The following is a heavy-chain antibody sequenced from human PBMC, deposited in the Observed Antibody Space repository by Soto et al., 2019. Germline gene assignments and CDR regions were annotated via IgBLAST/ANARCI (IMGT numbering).Heavy chain of an antibody. CDR2: ISYDGSNK. Sequence: GGSLRLSCAASGFTFSSYGMHWVRQAPGKGLEWVAVISYDGSNKYYADSVKGRFTISRGNSKNTLYLQMNSLRAEDTAVYYCAKDQGYSYGWTTVGSLDYWGQGTLVTVSS. CDR1: GFTFSSYG. D-gene: IGHD5-18*01. V-gene: IGHV3-30*18. CDR3: AKDQGYSYGWTTVGSLDY. J-gene: IGHJ4*02.